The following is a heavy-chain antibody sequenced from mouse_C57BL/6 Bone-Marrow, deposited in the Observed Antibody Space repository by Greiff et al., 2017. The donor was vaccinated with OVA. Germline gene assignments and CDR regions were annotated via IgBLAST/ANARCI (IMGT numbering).Heavy chain of an antibody. V-gene: IGHV1-55*01. Sequence: VQLQQPGAELVKPGASVKMSCKASGYTFTSYWITWVKQRPGQGLEWIGDIYPGSGSTNYNEKFKSKATLTVDTSSSTAYMQLSSLTSEDSAVYYCARGGYYVSSSFDYWGQGTTLTVSS. CDR1: GYTFTSYW. J-gene: IGHJ2*01. CDR2: IYPGSGST. CDR3: ARGGYYVSSSFDY. D-gene: IGHD1-1*01.